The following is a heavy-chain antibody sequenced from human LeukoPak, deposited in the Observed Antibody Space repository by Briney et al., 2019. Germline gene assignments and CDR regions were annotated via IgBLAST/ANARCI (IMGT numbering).Heavy chain of an antibody. Sequence: SGGSLRLSCAASVFTFSNFAMHWVRQAPGKELEWVAVISYDGDNEYYADSVKGQFTISRDNSKDRLYLQMNSLRPEDTAMYYCARDYGDYSRSFDYWGQGTLVTVSS. CDR3: ARDYGDYSRSFDY. CDR2: ISYDGDNE. V-gene: IGHV3-30-3*01. J-gene: IGHJ4*02. CDR1: VFTFSNFA. D-gene: IGHD4-17*01.